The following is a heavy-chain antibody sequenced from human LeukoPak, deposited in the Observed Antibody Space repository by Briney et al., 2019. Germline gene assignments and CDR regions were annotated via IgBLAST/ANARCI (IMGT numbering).Heavy chain of an antibody. CDR1: GYTFTSYD. V-gene: IGHV1-8*01. CDR2: MNPNSGNT. Sequence: ASVKVSCKASGYTFTSYDINWVRQATGQGLEWMGWMNPNSGNTGYAQKFQGRVTMTRNTSISTAYMELSSLRSEDTAVYYCAREPQDWAAAAGSFDYWGQGTLVTVSS. CDR3: AREPQDWAAAAGSFDY. J-gene: IGHJ4*02. D-gene: IGHD6-13*01.